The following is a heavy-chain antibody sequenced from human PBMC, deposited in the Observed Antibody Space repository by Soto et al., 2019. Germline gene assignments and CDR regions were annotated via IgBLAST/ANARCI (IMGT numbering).Heavy chain of an antibody. D-gene: IGHD2-15*01. J-gene: IGHJ4*02. CDR3: ASCSFLDY. CDR1: GFSFSSYA. V-gene: IGHV3-23*01. Sequence: PGGSLRLSCTASGFSFSSYALSWVRQAPGKGLEWVSTISGSDGKTYYSDSVKGRFSISRDTSKTTLYLEMTSLRVEDTAVYYCASCSFLDYWGQGTRVTVSS. CDR2: ISGSDGKT.